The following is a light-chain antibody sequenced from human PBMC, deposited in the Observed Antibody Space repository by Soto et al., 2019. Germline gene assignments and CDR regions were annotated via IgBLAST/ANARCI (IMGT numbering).Light chain of an antibody. V-gene: IGLV2-8*01. CDR1: SSDVGGYKF. Sequence: QSALTQPPSASGSPGQSVTISCTGTSSDVGGYKFVSWYHQHPGKAPKLLIYEVTQRPSGVPDRFSGSKSGNTASLTVSGLQAEDDADYYCSSYAGSNMGVFGTGTKLTVL. CDR3: SSYAGSNMGV. CDR2: EVT. J-gene: IGLJ1*01.